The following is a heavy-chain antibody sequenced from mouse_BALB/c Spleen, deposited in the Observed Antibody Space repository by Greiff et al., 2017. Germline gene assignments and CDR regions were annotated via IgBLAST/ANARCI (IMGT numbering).Heavy chain of an antibody. CDR2: IWAGGST. D-gene: IGHD1-1*01. V-gene: IGHV2-9*02. CDR3: ARDRRYYYGSSPFYAMDY. J-gene: IGHJ4*01. Sequence: QVQLKESGPGLVAPSQSLSITCTVSGFSLTSYGVHWVRQPPGKGLEWLGVIWAGGSTNYNSALMSRLSISKDNSKSQVFLKMNSLQTDDTAMYYCARDRRYYYGSSPFYAMDYWGQGTSVTVSS. CDR1: GFSLTSYG.